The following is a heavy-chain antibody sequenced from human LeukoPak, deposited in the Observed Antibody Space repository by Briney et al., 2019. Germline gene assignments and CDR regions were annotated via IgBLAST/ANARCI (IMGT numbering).Heavy chain of an antibody. J-gene: IGHJ4*02. CDR1: GYTFTGYY. Sequence: ASVKVSCKASGYTFTGYYLHWVRQAPGQGLEWMGWINPNSGGTNYAQKFQGRVTMTRDTSISTAYMELSRLTSGDTAVYYCARDDGFCRGVACYGKFDYWGQGTLVTVSS. V-gene: IGHV1-2*02. CDR2: INPNSGGT. D-gene: IGHD2-15*01. CDR3: ARDDGFCRGVACYGKFDY.